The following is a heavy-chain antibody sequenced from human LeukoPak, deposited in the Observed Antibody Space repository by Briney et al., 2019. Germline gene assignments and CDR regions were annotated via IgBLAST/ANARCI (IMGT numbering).Heavy chain of an antibody. D-gene: IGHD6-19*01. V-gene: IGHV3-64D*06. J-gene: IGHJ4*02. CDR1: GFTFSSYA. CDR3: VKSSRSGWSSSLFDY. Sequence: PGGSLRLSCSASGFTFSSYAMHWVRQAPGKGLEYVSAISSNGGSTYYTDSVKGRFTISRDNSKNTLYLQMSSLRAEDTAVYYCVKSSRSGWSSSLFDYWGQGTLVTVSS. CDR2: ISSNGGST.